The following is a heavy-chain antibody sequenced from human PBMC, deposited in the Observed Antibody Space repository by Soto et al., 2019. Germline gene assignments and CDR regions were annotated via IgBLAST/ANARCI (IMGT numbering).Heavy chain of an antibody. J-gene: IGHJ4*02. CDR2: ITGRASST. CDR1: GFTFSSYA. D-gene: IGHD3-16*01. Sequence: EVQVLESGGGLVQPGGSLRLSCVASGFTFSSYAMSWVRQAPGKGLEWVSAITGRASSTYYADSVKGRFTISRDNSKNTLYLQMNSLRAEDTAVYYCAKDPRFSFPLWGQGTLVTVSS. V-gene: IGHV3-23*01. CDR3: AKDPRFSFPL.